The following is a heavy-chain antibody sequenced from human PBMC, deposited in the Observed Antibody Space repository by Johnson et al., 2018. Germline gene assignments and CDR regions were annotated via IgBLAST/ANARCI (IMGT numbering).Heavy chain of an antibody. J-gene: IGHJ3*02. D-gene: IGHD4-11*01. CDR3: ARNDYTRVGDACDI. CDR1: GYTFTSYD. V-gene: IGHV1-8*01. Sequence: QVQLQESGAEVTKXGASVKVSCKASGYTFTSYDINWVRQATGQGLEWMGWMNPNSGNTGYAQKFQGRVTMTRNTSISTAYMELSSLRPEDTAVYYCARNDYTRVGDACDIWGQGTMVTVSS. CDR2: MNPNSGNT.